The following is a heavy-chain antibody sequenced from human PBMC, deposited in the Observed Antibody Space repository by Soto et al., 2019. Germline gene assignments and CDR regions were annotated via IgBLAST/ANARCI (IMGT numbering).Heavy chain of an antibody. CDR2: INTDGSRT. CDR3: ARVKSVSYGWFDP. V-gene: IGHV3-74*01. J-gene: IGHJ5*02. CDR1: GFTFSNYW. Sequence: EVQLVESGGGLVQPGGSLRLSCAASGFTFSNYWMHWVRQAPGKGLMWVSRINTDGSRTTYADSVKGRFAISRDNAKNTVYLQMNSLRAEDTAVYYCARVKSVSYGWFDPWGQGTLVTVSS. D-gene: IGHD3-10*01.